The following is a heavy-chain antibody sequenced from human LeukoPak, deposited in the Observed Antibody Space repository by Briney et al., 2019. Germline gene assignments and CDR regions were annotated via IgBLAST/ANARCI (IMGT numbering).Heavy chain of an antibody. D-gene: IGHD6-13*01. Sequence: SETLSLTCTVSGGSISSYYWSWIRQPPGKGLEWIGYIYYSGSANYNPSLKSRVTISIHTSKNQFSLKLSSVTAADTAVYYCARVKQLVYGHYFGYWGQGTLVTVSS. CDR2: IYYSGSA. V-gene: IGHV4-59*01. CDR1: GGSISSYY. CDR3: ARVKQLVYGHYFGY. J-gene: IGHJ4*02.